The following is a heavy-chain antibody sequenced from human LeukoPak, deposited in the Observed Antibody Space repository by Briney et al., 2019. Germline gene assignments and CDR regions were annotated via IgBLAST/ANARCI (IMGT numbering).Heavy chain of an antibody. J-gene: IGHJ4*02. CDR3: AKGGIYDDY. V-gene: IGHV3-74*01. CDR2: VNPDGSNI. CDR1: GFTFSNYW. D-gene: IGHD3-16*01. Sequence: GGSLRLSCAASGFTFSNYWMHWVRQVPEKGLVWVSRVNPDGSNIAYANSVKGRFTSSRDNAKNTLYLQMNRLRVEDTAVYYWAKGGIYDDYWGQGILVTVSS.